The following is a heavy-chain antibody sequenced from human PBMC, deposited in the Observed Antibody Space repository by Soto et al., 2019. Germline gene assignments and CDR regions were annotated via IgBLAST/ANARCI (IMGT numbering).Heavy chain of an antibody. D-gene: IGHD1-26*01. CDR2: IYYSGST. CDR1: GGSISSGDYY. V-gene: IGHV4-30-4*01. Sequence: QVQLQESGPGLVKPSQTLSLTCTVSGGSISSGDYYWSWIRQPPGKGLEWIGCIYYSGSTYYNPSLKSRVTIAVDTSKHQFSLKLSSVTAADTAVYYCARAERSCRDYFAYWGQGTLVTVSS. J-gene: IGHJ4*02. CDR3: ARAERSCRDYFAY.